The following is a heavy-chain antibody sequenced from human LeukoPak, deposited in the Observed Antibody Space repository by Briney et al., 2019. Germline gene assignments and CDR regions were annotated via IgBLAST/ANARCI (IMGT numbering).Heavy chain of an antibody. CDR3: ARDPLIAAAAVGYFDY. Sequence: GGSLRLSCAASGFTFSSYGMHWVRQAPGKGLEWVAVIWYDGSNKYYADSVKGRFTISRDNSKNTLYLRMNSLRAEDTAVYYCARDPLIAAAAVGYFDYWGQGTLVTVSS. V-gene: IGHV3-33*01. CDR1: GFTFSSYG. CDR2: IWYDGSNK. D-gene: IGHD6-13*01. J-gene: IGHJ4*02.